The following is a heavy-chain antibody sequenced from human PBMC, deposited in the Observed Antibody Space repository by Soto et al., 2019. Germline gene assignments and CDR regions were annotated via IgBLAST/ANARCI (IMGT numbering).Heavy chain of an antibody. CDR1: GFIFSTHA. V-gene: IGHV3-23*01. CDR2: ISGSADST. Sequence: EVQLLESGGGLVQPGGSLRLACAASGFIFSTHAMSWVRLAPGKGLEWVSAISGSADSTYYADSVKGRFTISRDNSKNTLYLQMSSLRAEDTAVYYCARHSVATVTIWFDPWGQGTLVTVSS. D-gene: IGHD4-4*01. CDR3: ARHSVATVTIWFDP. J-gene: IGHJ5*02.